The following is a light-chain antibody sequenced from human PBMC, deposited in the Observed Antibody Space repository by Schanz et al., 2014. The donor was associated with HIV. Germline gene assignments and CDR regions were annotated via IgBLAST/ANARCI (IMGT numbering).Light chain of an antibody. J-gene: IGKJ1*01. CDR1: QSILFSSNNRNY. Sequence: DILMTQSPDSLAVSLGERATINCKSSQSILFSSNNRNYLAWYQLKPGQPPKLLIYWASSRESGVPDRFTGSGSGTDFALTISSLQAEDFAVYSCQQYNNWPRTFGQGTKVEIK. V-gene: IGKV4-1*01. CDR3: QQYNNWPRT. CDR2: WAS.